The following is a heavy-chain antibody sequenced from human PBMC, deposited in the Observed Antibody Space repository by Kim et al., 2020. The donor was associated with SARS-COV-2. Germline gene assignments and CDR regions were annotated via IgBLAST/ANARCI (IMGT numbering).Heavy chain of an antibody. V-gene: IGHV3-7*03. Sequence: YVDSVKGRFTISRDNAKNSLYLQMNSLRAEDTAVYYCARVGYSSGYYFDYWGQGTLVTVSS. D-gene: IGHD3-22*01. CDR3: ARVGYSSGYYFDY. J-gene: IGHJ4*02.